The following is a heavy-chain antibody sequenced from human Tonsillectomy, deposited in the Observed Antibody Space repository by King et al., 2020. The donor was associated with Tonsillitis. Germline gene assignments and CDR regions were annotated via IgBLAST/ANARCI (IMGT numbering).Heavy chain of an antibody. CDR2: IYSDASST. D-gene: IGHD6-13*01. Sequence: VQLVESGGGLVQPGGSLRLSCAASGFTFSSYAMSWVRQAPGKGLEWVSVIYSDASSTYYADSVKGRFIISRDNSKNTLYLQMNSLRAEDTALYYCATALSSSDYWGQGTLVTVSS. CDR1: GFTFSSYA. J-gene: IGHJ4*02. CDR3: ATALSSSDY. V-gene: IGHV3-23*03.